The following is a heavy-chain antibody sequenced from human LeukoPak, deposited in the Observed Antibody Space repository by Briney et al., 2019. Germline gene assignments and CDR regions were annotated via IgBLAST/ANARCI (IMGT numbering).Heavy chain of an antibody. CDR1: GGSISSYY. V-gene: IGHV4-4*07. D-gene: IGHD6-6*01. CDR2: IYTSGTT. CDR3: ARDRSSSSLVGYYYYYMDV. J-gene: IGHJ6*03. Sequence: PSETLSLTCTVSGGSISSYYWSWIRQPAGKGLEWIGRIYTSGTTNYNPSLKSRVTISVDTSKNQFSLKLSSVTAADTAVYYCARDRSSSSLVGYYYYYMDVWGKGTTVTVSS.